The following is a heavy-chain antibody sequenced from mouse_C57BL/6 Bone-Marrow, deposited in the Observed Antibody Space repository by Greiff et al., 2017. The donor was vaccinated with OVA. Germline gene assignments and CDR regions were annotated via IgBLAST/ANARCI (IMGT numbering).Heavy chain of an antibody. J-gene: IGHJ3*01. CDR1: GFTFSSYG. Sequence: EVKLMESGGDLVKPGGSLKLSCAASGFTFSSYGMSWVRQTPDKRLEWVATISSGGSYTYYPDSVKGRFTISRDNAKNTLYLQMSSLKSEDTAMYYCARHVGYYGAYWGQGTLVTVSA. CDR2: ISSGGSYT. CDR3: ARHVGYYGAY. V-gene: IGHV5-6*01. D-gene: IGHD1-1*01.